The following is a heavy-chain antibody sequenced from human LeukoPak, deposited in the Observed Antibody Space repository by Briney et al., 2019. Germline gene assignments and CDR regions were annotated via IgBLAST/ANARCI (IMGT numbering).Heavy chain of an antibody. D-gene: IGHD3-3*01. Sequence: SETLSLTCIVSGGSISSYYWSWIRQPPGKGLEWIGYIYYSGSTNYNPSLKSRVTISVDTSKNQFSLKLSSVTAADTAVYYCARVYYDFWSGHRTNYYMDVWGKGTTVTVSS. V-gene: IGHV4-59*01. J-gene: IGHJ6*03. CDR3: ARVYYDFWSGHRTNYYMDV. CDR1: GGSISSYY. CDR2: IYYSGST.